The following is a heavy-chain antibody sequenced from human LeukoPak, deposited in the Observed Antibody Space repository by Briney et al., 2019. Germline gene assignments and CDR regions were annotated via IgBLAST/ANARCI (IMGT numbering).Heavy chain of an antibody. CDR3: ARRLIAATATSAFDI. CDR1: EFTFSSYT. D-gene: IGHD6-13*01. J-gene: IGHJ3*02. CDR2: ITGSSSTL. V-gene: IGHV3-48*04. Sequence: GGSLRLSCAASEFTFSSYTMNWVRQAPGKGLEWISYITGSSSTLYYADSVKGRVTISRDNAKNSLYLQMNSLRAEGTAVYYCARRLIAATATSAFDIWGQGTMVTVSS.